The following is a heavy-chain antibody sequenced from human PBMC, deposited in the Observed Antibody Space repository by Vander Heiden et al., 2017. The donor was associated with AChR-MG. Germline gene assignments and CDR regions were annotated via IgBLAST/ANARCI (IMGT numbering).Heavy chain of an antibody. V-gene: IGHV5-51*01. CDR3: ARHKAPQLLWFGEGYYYYGMNV. CDR2: IYPGDSDT. D-gene: IGHD3-10*01. J-gene: IGHJ6*02. CDR1: GYSFTSYW. Sequence: EVQLVQSGAEVKKPGESLKISCKGSGYSFTSYWIGWVRQMPGKGLEWMGIIYPGDSDTRYSPSFQGQVTISADKSISTAYLQWSSLKASDTAMYYCARHKAPQLLWFGEGYYYYGMNVWGQGTTVTVSS.